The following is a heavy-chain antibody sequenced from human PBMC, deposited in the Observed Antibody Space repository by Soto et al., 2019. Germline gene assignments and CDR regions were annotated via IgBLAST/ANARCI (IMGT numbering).Heavy chain of an antibody. V-gene: IGHV1-69*13. CDR3: ARDRIGVDGPSDYFDY. D-gene: IGHD2-8*01. CDR1: GGTFSSYA. J-gene: IGHJ4*02. CDR2: IIPIFGTA. Sequence: AASVKVSCKASGGTFSSYAISWVRQAPGQGLEWMGGIIPIFGTANYAQKFQGRVTITADESTSTAYMELSSLRSEDTAVYYCARDRIGVDGPSDYFDYWGQGTLVTVSS.